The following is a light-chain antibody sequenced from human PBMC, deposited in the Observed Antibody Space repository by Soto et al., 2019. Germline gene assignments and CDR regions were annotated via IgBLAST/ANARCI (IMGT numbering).Light chain of an antibody. CDR2: GAS. Sequence: DIQMTQSPSSLSASVGDSVTISCRASQSIGTYLNWYQQQPGKAPKLLVHGASTLQSGLPSRFSGSGSGTDFTLTISCVQAEDFATYYCQQSDSVPYTFGQGTELEMK. CDR3: QQSDSVPYT. CDR1: QSIGTY. V-gene: IGKV1-39*01. J-gene: IGKJ2*01.